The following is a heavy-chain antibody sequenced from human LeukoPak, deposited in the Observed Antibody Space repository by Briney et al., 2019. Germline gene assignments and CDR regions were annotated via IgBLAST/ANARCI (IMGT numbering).Heavy chain of an antibody. Sequence: ASVKASCKASGYTFTCYYMHWVRQAPGQGLEWMGWINPNSGGTNYAQKFQGRVTMTRDTSISTAYMALSRLRSDDTAVYYCARGAFVVVTAIDYWGQGTLVTVSS. CDR1: GYTFTCYY. D-gene: IGHD2-21*02. CDR2: INPNSGGT. V-gene: IGHV1-2*02. CDR3: ARGAFVVVTAIDY. J-gene: IGHJ4*02.